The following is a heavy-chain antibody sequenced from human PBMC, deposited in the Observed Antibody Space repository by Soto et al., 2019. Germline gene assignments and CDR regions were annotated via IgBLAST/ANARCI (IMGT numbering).Heavy chain of an antibody. Sequence: QVQLQESGPGLVKPSQTLSLTCTVSGGSISRGGFYWSWIRQHPGKGLEWIGYIYYSGSTYYKPSLVSRVTISVDTAKNQFFLKLSSVTAADTAMYYCARDEAAASNGVDVWGQGTTVTVSS. J-gene: IGHJ6*02. CDR3: ARDEAAASNGVDV. D-gene: IGHD6-13*01. CDR2: IYYSGST. V-gene: IGHV4-31*03. CDR1: GGSISRGGFY.